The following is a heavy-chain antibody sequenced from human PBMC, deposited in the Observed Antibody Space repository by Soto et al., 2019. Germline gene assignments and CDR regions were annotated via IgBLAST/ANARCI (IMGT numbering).Heavy chain of an antibody. J-gene: IGHJ5*02. CDR1: GYTFTSYY. V-gene: IGHV1-8*02. Sequence: ASVKVSCKASGYTFTSYYMHWVRQAPGQGLEWMGIINPNSGNTGYAQKFQGRVTMTRNTSISTAYMELSSLRSEDTAVYYCARGFFSAYDFWSGYYPDLNWFDPWGQGTLVTVSS. D-gene: IGHD3-3*01. CDR3: ARGFFSAYDFWSGYYPDLNWFDP. CDR2: INPNSGNT.